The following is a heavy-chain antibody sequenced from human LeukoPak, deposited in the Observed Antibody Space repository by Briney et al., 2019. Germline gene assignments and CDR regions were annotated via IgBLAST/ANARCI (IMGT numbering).Heavy chain of an antibody. V-gene: IGHV1-69*06. D-gene: IGHD1-1*01. CDR1: GGTFSSYA. CDR2: IIPIFGTA. J-gene: IGHJ4*02. Sequence: ASVKVSCKASGGTFSSYAISWVRRAPGQGLEWMGRIIPIFGTANYAQKFQGRVTITADKSTSTAYMELSSLRSEDTAVYYCASGGPGTDGGNWGQGTLVTVSS. CDR3: ASGGPGTDGGN.